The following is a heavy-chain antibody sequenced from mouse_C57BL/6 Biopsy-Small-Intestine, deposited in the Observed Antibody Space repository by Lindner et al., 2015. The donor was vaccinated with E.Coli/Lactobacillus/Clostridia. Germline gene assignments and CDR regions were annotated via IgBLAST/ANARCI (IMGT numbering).Heavy chain of an antibody. J-gene: IGHJ1*03. D-gene: IGHD2-5*01. CDR2: IYPGGGYT. V-gene: IGHV1-63*01. Sequence: QLQESGAELVRPGTSVKMSCKASGYTFTNYWIGWAKQRPGHGLEWIGDIYPGGGYTNYNEKFKGKATLTADKSSSTAYMQFSSLTSEDSAIYYCARRDSNGYFDVWGTGTTVTVSS. CDR1: GYTFTNYW. CDR3: ARRDSNGYFDV.